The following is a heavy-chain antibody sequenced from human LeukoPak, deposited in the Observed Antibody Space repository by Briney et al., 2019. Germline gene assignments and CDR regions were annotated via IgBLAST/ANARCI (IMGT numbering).Heavy chain of an antibody. D-gene: IGHD6-6*01. CDR3: ARDLRYSSSPELHY. V-gene: IGHV1-69*05. CDR2: IIPIFGTA. Sequence: ASVKVSCKASGGTFSSYAISWVRQAPGQGLEWMGRIIPIFGTANYAQKFQGRVTITTDESTSTAYMEPSSLRSEDTAVYYCARDLRYSSSPELHYWGQGTLVTVSS. J-gene: IGHJ4*02. CDR1: GGTFSSYA.